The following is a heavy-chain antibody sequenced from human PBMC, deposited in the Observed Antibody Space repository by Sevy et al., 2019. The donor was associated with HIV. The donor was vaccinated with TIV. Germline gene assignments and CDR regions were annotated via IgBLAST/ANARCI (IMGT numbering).Heavy chain of an antibody. D-gene: IGHD4-17*01. V-gene: IGHV1-3*01. Sequence: ASVKVPCKASGYTFTSYAMHWVRQAPGQRLEWMGWINAGNGNTKYSQKFQGRVTITRDTSASTAYMELSSLRSEDTAVYYCARTGADDYGDYYSYFDYWGQGTLVTVSS. CDR2: INAGNGNT. J-gene: IGHJ4*02. CDR1: GYTFTSYA. CDR3: ARTGADDYGDYYSYFDY.